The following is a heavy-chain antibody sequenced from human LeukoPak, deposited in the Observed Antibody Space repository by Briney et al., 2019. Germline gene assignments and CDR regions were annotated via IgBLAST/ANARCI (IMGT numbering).Heavy chain of an antibody. CDR2: IYSGGST. V-gene: IGHV3-66*01. J-gene: IGHJ3*02. D-gene: IGHD3-10*01. CDR3: ARDLVKEAYYGSGSLDAFDI. CDR1: GFTFSSYS. Sequence: GGSLRLSCAASGFTFSSYSMNWVRQAPGKGLEWVSVIYSGGSTYYADSVKGRFTISSDNSKNTLYLQMNSLRAEDTAVYYCARDLVKEAYYGSGSLDAFDIWGQGTMVTVSS.